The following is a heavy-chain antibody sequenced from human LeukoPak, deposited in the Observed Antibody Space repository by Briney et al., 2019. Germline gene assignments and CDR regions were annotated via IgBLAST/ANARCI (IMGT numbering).Heavy chain of an antibody. Sequence: GGSLRLSCAASGFTFSSYGVHWVRQAPGKGLEWVAVIWYDGNNKYYADSVKGRFTISRDNSKNTLYLQMNSLRAEDTAVYYCARVNGGKVVEYYFDYWGQGTLVTVSS. D-gene: IGHD2-15*01. CDR1: GFTFSSYG. CDR2: IWYDGNNK. CDR3: ARVNGGKVVEYYFDY. V-gene: IGHV3-33*01. J-gene: IGHJ4*02.